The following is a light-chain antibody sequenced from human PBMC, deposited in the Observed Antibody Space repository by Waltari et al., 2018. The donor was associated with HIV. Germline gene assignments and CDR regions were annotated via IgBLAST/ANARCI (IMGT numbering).Light chain of an antibody. V-gene: IGLV1-44*01. CDR1: SSNIGSNT. Sequence: QSVLTQPPSASGTPGQRVTISCSGSSSNIGSNTVNWYQQLPGTAPKLLIYSNNQRPHGGPDPFSCSKSCTSASLAISVLQSAEGADYDCAAWEDSLNGPVFGGGTKLTVL. CDR2: SNN. CDR3: AAWEDSLNGPV. J-gene: IGLJ3*02.